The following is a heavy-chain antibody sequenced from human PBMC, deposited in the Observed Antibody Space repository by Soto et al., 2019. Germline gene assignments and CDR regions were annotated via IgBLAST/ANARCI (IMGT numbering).Heavy chain of an antibody. D-gene: IGHD2-15*01. CDR3: ARGGYCSGGSCYPDYYYYYYMDV. CDR2: IYYSGST. CDR1: GGPISTYY. Sequence: SETLSLTCTITGGPISTYYWSWIRQPPGKGLEWIGYIYYSGSTNYNPSLKSRVIISVDTSSNQFSLKLSSVTAADTAVYYCARGGYCSGGSCYPDYYYYYYMDVWGKGTTVTVSS. J-gene: IGHJ6*03. V-gene: IGHV4-59*08.